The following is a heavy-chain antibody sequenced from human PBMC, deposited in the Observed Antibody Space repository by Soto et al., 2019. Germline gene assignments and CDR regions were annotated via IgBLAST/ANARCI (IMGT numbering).Heavy chain of an antibody. CDR2: SSGSGGRT. CDR1: GFTFSSYA. Sequence: PGXSLRLSCAASGFTFSSYAISWVVQAPGKGLEWVSASSGSGGRTYYADSVKGRFAISRDTSKNTLYLQMNSMRAEDTAVYYCAIGGGSLYYFDYWGQGTLVTVSS. D-gene: IGHD2-15*01. CDR3: AIGGGSLYYFDY. V-gene: IGHV3-23*01. J-gene: IGHJ4*02.